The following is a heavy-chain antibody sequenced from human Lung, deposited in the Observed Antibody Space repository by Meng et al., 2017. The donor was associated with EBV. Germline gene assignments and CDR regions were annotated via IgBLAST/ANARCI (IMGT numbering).Heavy chain of an antibody. Sequence: VQLVQAGAEVRKPGAYVNVSRKASGYNFTNSAMQWGRQAPGKRIEWMGWINACNGNTKYSQKFQGRVTITRDTSASTAYTELSSLRSEDTAVYYCARDRKAAAGPYNWFNPWGQGTLVTVSS. CDR1: GYNFTNSA. CDR3: ARDRKAAAGPYNWFNP. J-gene: IGHJ5*02. D-gene: IGHD6-13*01. CDR2: INACNGNT. V-gene: IGHV1-3*01.